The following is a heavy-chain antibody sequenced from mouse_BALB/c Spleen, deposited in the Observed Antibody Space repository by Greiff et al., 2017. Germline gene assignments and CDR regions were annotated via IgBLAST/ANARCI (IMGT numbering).Heavy chain of an antibody. V-gene: IGHV2-2*02. D-gene: IGHD2-10*01. J-gene: IGHJ3*01. Sequence: VQGVESGPGLVQPSQSLSITCTVSGFSLTSYGVHWVRQSPGKGLEWLGVIWSGGSTDYNAAFISRLSISKDNSKSQVFFKMNSLQANDTAIYYCARRAYYGNYEWFAYWGQGTLVTVSA. CDR1: GFSLTSYG. CDR3: ARRAYYGNYEWFAY. CDR2: IWSGGST.